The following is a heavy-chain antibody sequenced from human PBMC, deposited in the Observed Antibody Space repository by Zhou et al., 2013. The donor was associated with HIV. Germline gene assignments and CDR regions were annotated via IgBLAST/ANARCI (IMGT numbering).Heavy chain of an antibody. D-gene: IGHD2-2*03. V-gene: IGHV1-69*05. CDR3: AREGVDVVTARFGWFDP. CDR2: INPILNTA. CDR1: GGSFRSYS. Sequence: QVQLVQSGAEVKKPGSSVKVSCKASGGSFRSYSISWVRQAPGQGLEWIGGINPILNTANYAQKFQGRVTITTDESTSTAYVELSSLISADTAVYYCAREGVDVVTARFGWFDPWGPGNPGHRLL. J-gene: IGHJ5*02.